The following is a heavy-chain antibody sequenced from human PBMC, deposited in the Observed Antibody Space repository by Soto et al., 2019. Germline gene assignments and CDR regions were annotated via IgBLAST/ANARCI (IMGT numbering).Heavy chain of an antibody. V-gene: IGHV3-30*18. J-gene: IGHJ3*01. CDR2: ISYDGSNK. Sequence: HPGGSLRLSCAASGFTFSSYGMHWVRQAPGKGLERVAVISYDGSNKYYADSVKGRFTISRDNSKNTLYLQMNSLRAEDTAVYYCAKVGSEGITIFGPLAFDVWGQGTMVTVSS. CDR3: AKVGSEGITIFGPLAFDV. CDR1: GFTFSSYG. D-gene: IGHD3-3*01.